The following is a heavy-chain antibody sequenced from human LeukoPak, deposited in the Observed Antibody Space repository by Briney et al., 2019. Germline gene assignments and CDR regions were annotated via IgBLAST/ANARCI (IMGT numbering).Heavy chain of an antibody. V-gene: IGHV4-39*07. CDR1: GGSISSSSYY. CDR3: AGDFWSGYPPDY. Sequence: SETLSLTCTVSGGSISSSSYYWGWIRQPPGKGLEWIGSIYYSGSTYYNPSLRSRVTISVDTSKNQFSLKLSSVTAADTAVYYCAGDFWSGYPPDYWGQGTLVTVSS. D-gene: IGHD3-3*01. CDR2: IYYSGST. J-gene: IGHJ4*02.